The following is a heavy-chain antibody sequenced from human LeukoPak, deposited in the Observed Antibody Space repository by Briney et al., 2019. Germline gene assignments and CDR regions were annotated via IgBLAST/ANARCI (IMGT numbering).Heavy chain of an antibody. Sequence: SETLSLTCTVSGGSISSSSYYWGWIRQPPGKGLEWIGSIYYSGNTYYNPSLKSRVTISVDTSKNQFSLKLSSVTAADTAVYYCARVRGYSYGNFDYWGQGTLVTVSS. CDR2: IYYSGNT. V-gene: IGHV4-39*07. D-gene: IGHD5-18*01. CDR3: ARVRGYSYGNFDY. J-gene: IGHJ4*02. CDR1: GGSISSSSYY.